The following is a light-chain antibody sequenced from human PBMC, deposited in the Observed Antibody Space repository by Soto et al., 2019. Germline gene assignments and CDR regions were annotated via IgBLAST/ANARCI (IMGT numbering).Light chain of an antibody. CDR3: QQSHSTIIT. CDR2: ATS. J-gene: IGKJ5*01. Sequence: DIQMTQSPSSLSASVGDRVTITCRANETIKSSLNWYQQKPGEAPKLLIYATSHLQTGVPSRFGGSGSGTDFTLTISSLQPEDFATYYCQQSHSTIITFGQGTRLEI. CDR1: ETIKSS. V-gene: IGKV1-39*01.